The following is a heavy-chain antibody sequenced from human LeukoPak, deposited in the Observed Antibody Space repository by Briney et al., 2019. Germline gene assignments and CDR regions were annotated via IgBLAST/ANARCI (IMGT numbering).Heavy chain of an antibody. Sequence: KPSETLSLTCTVSGGSISSYYWSWIRQPPGKGLEWIGYIYYSGSNNYNPSLKSRVTISVDTSKNQFSLKLSSVTAADTAVYYCAGPSIAVADWYFDLWGRGTLVTVSS. CDR1: GGSISSYY. CDR2: IYYSGSN. CDR3: AGPSIAVADWYFDL. J-gene: IGHJ2*01. D-gene: IGHD6-19*01. V-gene: IGHV4-59*08.